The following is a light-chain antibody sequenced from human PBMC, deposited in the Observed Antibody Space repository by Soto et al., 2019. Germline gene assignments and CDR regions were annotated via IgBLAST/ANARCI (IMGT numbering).Light chain of an antibody. CDR1: QNINNW. V-gene: IGKV1-5*01. CDR3: QHMRT. CDR2: DAS. Sequence: DIQMTQSPSTLSASIGVRVTITCRASQNINNWIAWYQQKPGKAPKFLIYDASTLESGVPSRFSGSGFGTEFSLTISSLQPDDFGSYYCQHMRTFGQGTKVDIK. J-gene: IGKJ1*01.